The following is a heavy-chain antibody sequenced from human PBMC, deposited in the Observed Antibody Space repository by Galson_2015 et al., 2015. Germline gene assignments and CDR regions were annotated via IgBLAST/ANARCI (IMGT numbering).Heavy chain of an antibody. Sequence: SLRLSCAASGFTFRNYGMHWVRQTPGKGLEWVAVVSYDGNDKYYADSVKGRFTISRDNSKNTVYLQMNSLRAEDTALYYCAKDRRFLEWLLPDTWGQGTLVTVSS. CDR1: GFTFRNYG. CDR3: AKDRRFLEWLLPDT. CDR2: VSYDGNDK. J-gene: IGHJ5*02. D-gene: IGHD3-3*01. V-gene: IGHV3-30*18.